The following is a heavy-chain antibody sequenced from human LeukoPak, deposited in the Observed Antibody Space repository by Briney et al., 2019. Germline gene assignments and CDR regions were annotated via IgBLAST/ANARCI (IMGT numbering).Heavy chain of an antibody. CDR2: ISGNGVST. Sequence: GGSLRLSCAASGFTFSDYYMSWIRQAPGKGLEWVSAISGNGVSTYYADSVKGRFTISRDNSKNTMYLQMNSLRAEDTAVFYCAKGSQKIDYWGQGTLVTVSS. CDR3: AKGSQKIDY. CDR1: GFTFSDYY. V-gene: IGHV3-23*01. J-gene: IGHJ4*02.